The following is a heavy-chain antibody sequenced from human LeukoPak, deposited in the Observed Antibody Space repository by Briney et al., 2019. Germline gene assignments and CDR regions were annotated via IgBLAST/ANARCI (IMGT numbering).Heavy chain of an antibody. V-gene: IGHV3-30*18. CDR3: AKDPAVAGTTGGDY. D-gene: IGHD6-19*01. Sequence: TGGSLRLSCAASGFTFSSYGMHWVRQAPGKGLEWVAVISYDGSNKYYADSVKGRFTISRDNSKNTLYLQMNSLRAEDTAVYYCAKDPAVAGTTGGDYWGQGTLVTVSS. J-gene: IGHJ4*02. CDR1: GFTFSSYG. CDR2: ISYDGSNK.